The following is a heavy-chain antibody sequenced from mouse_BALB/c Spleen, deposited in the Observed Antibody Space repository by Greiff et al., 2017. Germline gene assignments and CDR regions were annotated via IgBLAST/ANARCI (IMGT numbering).Heavy chain of an antibody. CDR1: GYSFTSYW. Sequence: QVQLQQSGPQLVRPGASVKISCKASGYSFTSYWMHWVKQRPGQGLEWIGMIDPSDSETRLNQKFKDKATLTVDKSSSTAYMQLSSPTSEDSAVYYCTRRHYGPFAYWGQGTLVTVSA. CDR3: TRRHYGPFAY. D-gene: IGHD1-2*01. CDR2: IDPSDSET. V-gene: IGHV1S127*01. J-gene: IGHJ3*01.